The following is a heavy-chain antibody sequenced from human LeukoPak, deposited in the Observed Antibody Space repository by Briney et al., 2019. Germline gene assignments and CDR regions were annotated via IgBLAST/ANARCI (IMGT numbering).Heavy chain of an antibody. CDR3: AKDQKKGYYYYGMDV. V-gene: IGHV3-23*01. CDR1: GFTFSSYA. Sequence: PGGSLRLSCAASGFTFSSYAVSWVRQAPGKGLEWVSGISGSGGSTYYADSVKGRFTISRDNSKNTLYLQMNSLRAEDTAVYYCAKDQKKGYYYYGMDVWGQGTTVTVSS. CDR2: ISGSGGST. J-gene: IGHJ6*02.